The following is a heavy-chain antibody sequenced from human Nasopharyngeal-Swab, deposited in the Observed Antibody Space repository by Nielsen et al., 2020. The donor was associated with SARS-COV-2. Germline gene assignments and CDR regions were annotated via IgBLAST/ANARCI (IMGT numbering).Heavy chain of an antibody. Sequence: GSLRLSCAASGFTFSSYSMNWVRQAPGKGLEWVSSISSSSSYIYYADSVKGRFTISRDNAKNSLYLQMNSLRAEDTAVYYCARDHVLPDAFDIWGQGTMVTVSS. CDR1: GFTFSSYS. V-gene: IGHV3-21*01. D-gene: IGHD3-10*01. J-gene: IGHJ3*02. CDR3: ARDHVLPDAFDI. CDR2: ISSSSSYI.